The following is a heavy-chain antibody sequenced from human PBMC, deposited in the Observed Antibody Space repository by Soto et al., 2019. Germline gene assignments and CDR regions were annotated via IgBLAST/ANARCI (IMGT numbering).Heavy chain of an antibody. CDR3: ARDTSSYSDF. CDR1: GYTFNTYY. D-gene: IGHD2-2*01. CDR2: ISTYNGNT. J-gene: IGHJ4*02. Sequence: ASVKVSCKTSGYTFNTYYISWLRQAPGQGLEWIGWISTYNGNTNYVPKFQGRITMTTDTSTSTAYMELRSLRSDDTALYFCARDTSSYSDFWGQGTPVTVSS. V-gene: IGHV1-18*01.